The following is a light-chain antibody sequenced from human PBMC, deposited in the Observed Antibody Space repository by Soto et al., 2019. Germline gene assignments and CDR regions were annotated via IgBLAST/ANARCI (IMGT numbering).Light chain of an antibody. V-gene: IGKV4-1*01. CDR1: QSVFYSSDTKTH. J-gene: IGKJ1*01. Sequence: DFVTTQAPDFLAVSLGVRATINCRSSQSVFYSSDTKTHLAWYQQKPGQPPKLLIYWASTRESGVPDRFSGSGSGTDFTLTIRSLKAYDAAVYYWQQYYSTPQIFGQGTKV. CDR3: QQYYSTPQI. CDR2: WAS.